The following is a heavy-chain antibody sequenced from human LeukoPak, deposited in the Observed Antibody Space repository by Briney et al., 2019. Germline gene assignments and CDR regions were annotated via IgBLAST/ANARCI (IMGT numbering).Heavy chain of an antibody. CDR3: ARDQISTTWYGAFDI. CDR1: GASISNYY. CDR2: IYPSGST. J-gene: IGHJ3*02. D-gene: IGHD6-13*01. V-gene: IGHV4-59*01. Sequence: SETLSLTCTVSGASISNYYWSWIRQPPGKGLEWIGYIYPSGSTYYNPSLKSRVTISADADKSQFSLKLRSVTAADTAVYYCARDQISTTWYGAFDIWGQGTMVSVSS.